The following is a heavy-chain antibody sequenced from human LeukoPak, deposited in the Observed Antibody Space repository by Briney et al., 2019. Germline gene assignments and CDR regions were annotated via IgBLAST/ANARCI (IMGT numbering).Heavy chain of an antibody. CDR1: GFTFSRPW. CDR3: ARALGSPLDF. J-gene: IGHJ4*02. Sequence: PGGSLRLSCAASGFTFSRPWMHWVRQSPGKGLVGVSRLNDDGSTTTYADSVKGRFTISRDNAKNTLYLQMNSLRAEDTAVYYCARALGSPLDFWGQGTLVTVSS. V-gene: IGHV3-74*01. CDR2: LNDDGSTT. D-gene: IGHD1-26*01.